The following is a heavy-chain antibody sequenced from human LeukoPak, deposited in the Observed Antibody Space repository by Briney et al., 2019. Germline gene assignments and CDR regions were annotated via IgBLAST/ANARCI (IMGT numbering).Heavy chain of an antibody. CDR1: GGSISSYY. J-gene: IGHJ5*02. D-gene: IGHD2-15*01. CDR2: IYTSGST. V-gene: IGHV4-4*07. CDR3: ARHRCSGGSCYPMNWFDP. Sequence: SETLSLTCTVSGGSISSYYWSWIRQPAGKGLEWIGRIYTSGSTNYNPSLKSRVTMSVDTSKNQFSLKLSSVTAADTAVYYCARHRCSGGSCYPMNWFDPWGQGTLVTVSS.